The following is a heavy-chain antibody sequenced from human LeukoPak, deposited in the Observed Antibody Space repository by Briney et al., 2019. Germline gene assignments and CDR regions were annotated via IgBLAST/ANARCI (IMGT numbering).Heavy chain of an antibody. D-gene: IGHD6-13*01. V-gene: IGHV3-73*01. Sequence: GGSLRLSCAASGFTFSGSAMHWVRQASGKGLEWVGRIRSRANSYATAYAASVKGTFTISRDDSKNTAYMQMNSLKTEDTAVYYCTRLIDPSTRIAAAGTYYYYYMDVWGKGTTVPVSS. J-gene: IGHJ6*03. CDR2: IRSRANSYAT. CDR1: GFTFSGSA. CDR3: TRLIDPSTRIAAAGTYYYYYMDV.